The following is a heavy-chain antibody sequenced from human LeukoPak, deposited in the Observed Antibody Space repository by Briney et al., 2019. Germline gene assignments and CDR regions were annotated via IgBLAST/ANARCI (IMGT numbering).Heavy chain of an antibody. CDR1: GGSISSGGYY. J-gene: IGHJ3*02. D-gene: IGHD3-22*01. V-gene: IGHV4-31*03. CDR3: ARDMGYYDSSGYPDAFDI. CDR2: IYYSGST. Sequence: SETLSLTCTVSGGSISSGGYYWSWIRQHPGKGLEWIGYIYYSGSTYYNPSLKSRVTISVDTSKNQSSLKLSSVTAADTAVYYCARDMGYYDSSGYPDAFDIWGQGTMVTVSS.